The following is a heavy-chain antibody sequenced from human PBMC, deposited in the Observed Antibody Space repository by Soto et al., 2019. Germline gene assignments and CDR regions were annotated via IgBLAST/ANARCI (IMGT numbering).Heavy chain of an antibody. Sequence: SETLSLTCAVSGGSISSGGYSWSWIRQPPGKGLEWIGYIYHSGSTYYNPSLKSRVTISVDTSKNQFSLRLSSVTAADTAVYYCARHGSRIVDYWGQGTLVTVSS. J-gene: IGHJ4*02. CDR1: GGSISSGGYS. V-gene: IGHV4-30-2*01. D-gene: IGHD3-10*01. CDR2: IYHSGST. CDR3: ARHGSRIVDY.